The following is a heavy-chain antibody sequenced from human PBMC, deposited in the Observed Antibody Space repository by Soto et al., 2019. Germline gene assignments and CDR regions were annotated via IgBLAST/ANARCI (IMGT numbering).Heavy chain of an antibody. CDR3: ARDRGIAATYGMDV. Sequence: QVQLVESGGGVVKPGRSLRLSCAASGFTFSSYAIHWVRQAPGKGLEWVAVISYDGSNKYYADSVKGRFTISRDNSKNTLYLQMNSLRAEDTAVYYCARDRGIAATYGMDVWGQGPTVTVSS. V-gene: IGHV3-30-3*01. CDR2: ISYDGSNK. J-gene: IGHJ6*02. CDR1: GFTFSSYA. D-gene: IGHD6-13*01.